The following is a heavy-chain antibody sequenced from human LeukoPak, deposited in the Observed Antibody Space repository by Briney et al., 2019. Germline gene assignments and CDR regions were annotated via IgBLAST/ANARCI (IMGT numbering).Heavy chain of an antibody. J-gene: IGHJ4*02. CDR1: GFTFRNYD. Sequence: GGSLRLSCAASGFTFRNYDMHWVRQGSGKGLEWVAGIALGDETFYADSVKGRFTISRENAKNSLSLQMDSLRAGDTAVYYCAREEYGSSWSLDYWGQGTLVTVSS. D-gene: IGHD6-13*01. CDR3: AREEYGSSWSLDY. CDR2: IALGDET. V-gene: IGHV3-13*01.